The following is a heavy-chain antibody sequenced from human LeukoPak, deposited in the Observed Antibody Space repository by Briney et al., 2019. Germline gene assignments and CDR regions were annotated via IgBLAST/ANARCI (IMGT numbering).Heavy chain of an antibody. CDR1: GGSISSSSYY. CDR3: ASYSGIYSAFEI. Sequence: PSETLSLTCTVSGGSISSSSYYWGWIRQPPGRGLEWLGNIFYNGGPYYNPSFKSRVAISVDTSKNHFSLTLNAVTAADTAVYYCASYSGIYSAFEIWSQGTLVTVSS. J-gene: IGHJ3*02. V-gene: IGHV4-39*02. CDR2: IFYNGGP. D-gene: IGHD1-26*01.